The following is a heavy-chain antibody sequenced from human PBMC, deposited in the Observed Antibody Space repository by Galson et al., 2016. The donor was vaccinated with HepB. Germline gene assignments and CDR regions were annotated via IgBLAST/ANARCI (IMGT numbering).Heavy chain of an antibody. V-gene: IGHV3-33*01. J-gene: IGHJ4*02. CDR1: GFIFSSYA. CDR3: ARDYRSIPPAYYFDY. CDR2: IWHDGSLK. D-gene: IGHD1-14*01. Sequence: SLRLSCAASGFIFSSYAMHWVRQVPGKGLEWVAVIWHDGSLKYYADSVKGRFTISRDNSKNTLYLQMNSLRAEDTAVYYCARDYRSIPPAYYFDYWGQGTLVTVSS.